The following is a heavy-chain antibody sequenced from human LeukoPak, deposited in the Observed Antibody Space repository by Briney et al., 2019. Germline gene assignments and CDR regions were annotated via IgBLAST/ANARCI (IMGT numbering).Heavy chain of an antibody. Sequence: PGRSLRLSCAASGFTFDDYTMHWVRQAPGKGLEWVSGISWNSSSIDYADSVKGRFTISRDNAKNTLYLQMNSLRAEDTAVDYCAKVYCSGGSCYHPLGAVFDYWGQGILVTVSS. CDR2: ISWNSSSI. J-gene: IGHJ4*02. D-gene: IGHD2-15*01. CDR3: AKVYCSGGSCYHPLGAVFDY. V-gene: IGHV3-9*01. CDR1: GFTFDDYT.